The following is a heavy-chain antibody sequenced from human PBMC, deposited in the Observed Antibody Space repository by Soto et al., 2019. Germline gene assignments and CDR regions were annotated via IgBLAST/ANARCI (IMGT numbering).Heavy chain of an antibody. D-gene: IGHD6-13*01. CDR3: ARRERAAGTDWWFDP. CDR1: GGSISSGGYS. CDR2: IYYSGST. Sequence: PSETLSLTCAVSGGSISSGGYSWSWIRQPPGKGLEWIGSIYYSGSTYYSPSLKSRVTISVDTSKNQFSLKLSSVTAADTAMYYCARRERAAGTDWWFDPWGQGTLVTVSS. J-gene: IGHJ5*02. V-gene: IGHV4-30-2*03.